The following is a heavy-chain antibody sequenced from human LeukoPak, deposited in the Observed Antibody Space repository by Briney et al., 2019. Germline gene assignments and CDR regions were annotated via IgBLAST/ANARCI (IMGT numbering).Heavy chain of an antibody. J-gene: IGHJ5*02. CDR2: ISYDGSNK. CDR3: ARSISGSDDGWFDP. V-gene: IGHV3-30-3*01. CDR1: GFTFSSYA. D-gene: IGHD1-20*01. Sequence: GGSLRLSCAASGFTFSSYAMHWVRQAPGKGLEWVAVISYDGSNKYYADSVKGRFTISRDNSKNTLYLQMNSLRAEDTAVYYCARSISGSDDGWFDPWGQGTLVTVSS.